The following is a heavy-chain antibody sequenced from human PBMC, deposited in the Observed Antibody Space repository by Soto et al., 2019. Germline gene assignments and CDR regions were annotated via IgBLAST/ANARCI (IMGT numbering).Heavy chain of an antibody. Sequence: SVKVSCKASGGTFSSYAISWVRQAPGQGLEWMGGIIPIFGTANYAQKFQGRVTITADESTSTAYMELSSLRSEDTAVYYCASSAQTNSAFDIWGQGTMVTVSS. CDR1: GGTFSSYA. CDR2: IIPIFGTA. V-gene: IGHV1-69*13. J-gene: IGHJ3*02. CDR3: ASSAQTNSAFDI.